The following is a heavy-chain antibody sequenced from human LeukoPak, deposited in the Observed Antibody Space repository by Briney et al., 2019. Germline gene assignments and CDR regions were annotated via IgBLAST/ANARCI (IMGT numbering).Heavy chain of an antibody. D-gene: IGHD1-20*01. CDR1: GGSISSNY. CDR3: ARDQGYNWKCDAFDT. CDR2: IHYSGST. Sequence: SETLSLTCTVSGGSISSNYWSWIRQPPGKGLEWIGYIHYSGSTNYNPSLKSRVTISVDTSKNQFSLKMSSVTAADTAVYYCARDQGYNWKCDAFDTWGQGTMVTVSS. J-gene: IGHJ3*02. V-gene: IGHV4-59*01.